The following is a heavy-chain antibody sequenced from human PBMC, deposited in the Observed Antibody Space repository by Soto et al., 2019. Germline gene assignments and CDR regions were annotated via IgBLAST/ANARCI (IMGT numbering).Heavy chain of an antibody. V-gene: IGHV1-69*13. D-gene: IGHD3-10*01. CDR1: GGTFSSYA. CDR3: AARITMVRGVMGYGMDV. J-gene: IGHJ6*02. CDR2: IIPIFGTA. Sequence: SVKVSCKASGGTFSSYAISWVRQAPGQGLEWMGGIIPIFGTANYAQKFQGRVTITADESTSTAYMELSSLRSEDTAVYYCAARITMVRGVMGYGMDVWGQGTTVTVSS.